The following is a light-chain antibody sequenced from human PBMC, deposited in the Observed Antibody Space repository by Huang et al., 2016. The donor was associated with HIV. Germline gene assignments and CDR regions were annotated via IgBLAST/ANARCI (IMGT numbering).Light chain of an antibody. CDR3: QQYGSSRT. CDR1: QSVSSSY. CDR2: GAS. V-gene: IGKV3-20*01. Sequence: EIVLTQSPGTLSLSPGERDTLSCRASQSVSSSYVAWYQQKPGQAPRLLIYGASSRATGIPDRVSGSGSGTDFTLTISRLEPEDFAVYYCQQYGSSRTFGQGTKVEIK. J-gene: IGKJ1*01.